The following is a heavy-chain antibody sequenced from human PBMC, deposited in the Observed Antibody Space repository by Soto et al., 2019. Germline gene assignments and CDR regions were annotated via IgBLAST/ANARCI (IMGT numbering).Heavy chain of an antibody. CDR1: GDSVSSNSAA. V-gene: IGHV6-1*01. D-gene: IGHD6-13*01. CDR2: TYYRSKWYN. CDR3: ARGTPAAIAAAAINWFHP. Sequence: SPTLSLPCAISGDSVSSNSAAWNWIRQSPSRGLEWLGRTYYRSKWYNDYAVSVKSRITINPDTSKNQFSLQLNSVTPEDTAVYYCARGTPAAIAAAAINWFHPWGQGTLVTVSS. J-gene: IGHJ5*02.